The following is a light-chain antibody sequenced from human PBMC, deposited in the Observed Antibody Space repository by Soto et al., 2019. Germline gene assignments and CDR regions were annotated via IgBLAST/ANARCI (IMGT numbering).Light chain of an antibody. J-gene: IGKJ2*01. Sequence: EIVMTQSPATLSVSPGERATLSCRASQSVSSNLAWYQQKPGQAPRLLIYGASIRATGIPARFSGSGSGTEFPLTISSLQSEDFAVYYCQQYNNWPPEYTFGQGTKLEIK. CDR1: QSVSSN. CDR2: GAS. CDR3: QQYNNWPPEYT. V-gene: IGKV3D-15*01.